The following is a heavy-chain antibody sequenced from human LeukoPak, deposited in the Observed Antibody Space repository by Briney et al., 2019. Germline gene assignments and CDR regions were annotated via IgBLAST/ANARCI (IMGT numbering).Heavy chain of an antibody. D-gene: IGHD5-12*01. CDR2: ISAYNGNT. CDR1: GYTFTSYG. Sequence: ASVNVSCKASGYTFTSYGISWVRQAPGQGLEWMGWISAYNGNTNYAQKLQGRVTMTTDTSTSTAYMELRSLRSDDTAVYYCARVGGRYDTGYYFDYWGQGTLVTVSS. V-gene: IGHV1-18*01. CDR3: ARVGGRYDTGYYFDY. J-gene: IGHJ4*02.